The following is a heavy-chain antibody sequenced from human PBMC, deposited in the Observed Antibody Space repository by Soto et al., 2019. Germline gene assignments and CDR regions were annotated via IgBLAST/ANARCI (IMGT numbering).Heavy chain of an antibody. CDR3: ARMPRLSITMVRGVP. V-gene: IGHV4-34*01. D-gene: IGHD3-10*01. Sequence: QVQLQQWGAGLLKPSETLSLTCAVYGGSFSGYYWSWIRQPPGKGLEWIGEINHSGSTNYNPSLKSRVTISVDTSKNPFSLKLSSVTAAYTAVYYCARMPRLSITMVRGVPWGQGTLVTVSS. J-gene: IGHJ1*01. CDR1: GGSFSGYY. CDR2: INHSGST.